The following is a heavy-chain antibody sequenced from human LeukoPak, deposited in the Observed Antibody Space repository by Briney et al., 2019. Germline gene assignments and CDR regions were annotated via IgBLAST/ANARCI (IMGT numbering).Heavy chain of an antibody. Sequence: GGSLRLSCAASGFSFSRHWMHWVRQAPGKGLVWVSRISDDGTYPANVDSVEGRFTISRDNVRNTLYLHMNSLRAEDTAVYYCAREWSRQIDYWGQGTLVTVSS. CDR1: GFSFSRHW. J-gene: IGHJ4*02. CDR2: ISDDGTYP. V-gene: IGHV3-74*03. CDR3: AREWSRQIDY. D-gene: IGHD2-8*01.